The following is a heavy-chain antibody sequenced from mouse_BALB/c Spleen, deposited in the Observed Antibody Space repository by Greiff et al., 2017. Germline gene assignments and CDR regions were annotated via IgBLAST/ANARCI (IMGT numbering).Heavy chain of an antibody. Sequence: EVKLEESGPGLVKPSQSLSLTCTVTGYSITSDYAWNWIRQFPGNKLEWMGYISYSGSTSYNPSLKSRISITRDTSKNQFFLQLNSVTTEDTATYYCASYYGSSYDYYAMDYWGQGTSVTVSS. J-gene: IGHJ4*01. V-gene: IGHV3-2*02. CDR3: ASYYGSSYDYYAMDY. CDR1: GYSITSDYA. D-gene: IGHD1-1*01. CDR2: ISYSGST.